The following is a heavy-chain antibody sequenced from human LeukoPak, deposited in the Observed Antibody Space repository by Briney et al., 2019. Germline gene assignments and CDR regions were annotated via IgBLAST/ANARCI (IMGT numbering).Heavy chain of an antibody. CDR1: AYTLTSSA. Sequence: ASVKVSCKASAYTLTSSAITWVRQAPGQGREWMGWISAYSGHTNYAQKMQGRVTMTTETSTRTAYMELRSLRSDDTAVYYCARGSFWFDPWDQGTLVTVSS. V-gene: IGHV1-18*01. D-gene: IGHD2-15*01. J-gene: IGHJ5*02. CDR2: ISAYSGHT. CDR3: ARGSFWFDP.